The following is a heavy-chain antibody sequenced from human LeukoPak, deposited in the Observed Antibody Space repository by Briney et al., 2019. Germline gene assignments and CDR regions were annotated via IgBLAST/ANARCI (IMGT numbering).Heavy chain of an antibody. J-gene: IGHJ5*02. V-gene: IGHV1-24*01. CDR3: ATIKRGSERIISSWYRVNWFDP. D-gene: IGHD6-13*01. Sequence: ASVKASCKVSGYTLTELSMHWVRQAPGKGLEWMGGFDPEDGETIYAQKFQGRVTMTEDTSTDTAYMELSSLRSEDTAVYYCATIKRGSERIISSWYRVNWFDPWGQVTLVTVSS. CDR1: GYTLTELS. CDR2: FDPEDGET.